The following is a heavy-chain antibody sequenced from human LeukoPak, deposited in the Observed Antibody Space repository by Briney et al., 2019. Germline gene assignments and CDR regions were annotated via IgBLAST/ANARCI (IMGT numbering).Heavy chain of an antibody. J-gene: IGHJ4*02. D-gene: IGHD5-24*01. V-gene: IGHV4-31*03. CDR2: IYYSGST. Sequence: TLSLTCTVSGGSISSGGYYWSWIRQHPGKGLEWIGYIYYSGSTYYNPSLKSRVTISVDTSKNQFSLKLRSVTAADTAVYYCARAIHGSPLSCEYWGQGTLVTVSS. CDR1: GGSISSGGYY. CDR3: ARAIHGSPLSCEY.